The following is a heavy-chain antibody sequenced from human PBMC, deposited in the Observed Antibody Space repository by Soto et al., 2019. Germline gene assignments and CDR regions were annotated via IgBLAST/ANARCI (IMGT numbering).Heavy chain of an antibody. CDR2: IYYSGIT. D-gene: IGHD6-25*01. V-gene: IGHV4-59*08. CDR3: ARPSGNAPAVWYFDL. J-gene: IGHJ2*01. Sequence: QVQLQESGPGLVRPSETLSLTCTVSGGSVTSHYWSWIRQPPGRGLEWIGFIYYSGITDSNPSLNRRVPMSLDTSTNQLSLRLRSVTAADTAVYYCARPSGNAPAVWYFDLWGRGTLVTVSS. CDR1: GGSVTSHY.